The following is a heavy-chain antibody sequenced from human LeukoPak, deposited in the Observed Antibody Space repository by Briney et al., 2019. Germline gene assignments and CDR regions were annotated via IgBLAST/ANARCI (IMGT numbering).Heavy chain of an antibody. CDR3: ARGRFSSGSYVY. J-gene: IGHJ4*02. CDR2: MNPNSGNT. D-gene: IGHD6-19*01. Sequence: ASVKVSCKASGYTFTSYDINWVRQATGQGLEWMGWMNPNSGNTGYAQKFQGRVTMTRNTSISTAYMELSSLRSEDTAVYYCARGRFSSGSYVYWGQGTLVTVSS. V-gene: IGHV1-8*01. CDR1: GYTFTSYD.